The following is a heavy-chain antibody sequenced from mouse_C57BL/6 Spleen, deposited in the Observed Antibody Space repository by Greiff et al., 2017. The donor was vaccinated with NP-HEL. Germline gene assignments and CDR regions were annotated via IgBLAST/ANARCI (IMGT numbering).Heavy chain of an antibody. J-gene: IGHJ3*01. CDR2: ISNGGGST. CDR3: ARHGFNWAWFAY. CDR1: GFTFSDYY. Sequence: EVMLVESGGGLVQPGGSLKLSCAASGFTFSDYYMYWVRQTPEKRLEWVAYISNGGGSTYYPDTVKGRFTISRDNAKNTLYLQMSRLKSEDTAMYYCARHGFNWAWFAYWGQGTLVTVSA. V-gene: IGHV5-12*01. D-gene: IGHD4-1*01.